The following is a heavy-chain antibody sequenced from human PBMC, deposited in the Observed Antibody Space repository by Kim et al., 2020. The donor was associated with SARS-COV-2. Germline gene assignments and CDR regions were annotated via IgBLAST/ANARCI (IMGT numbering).Heavy chain of an antibody. CDR2: ISSSSSYT. V-gene: IGHV3-11*03. D-gene: IGHD1-26*01. Sequence: GGSLRLSCAASGFTFSDYYMSWIRQAPGKGLEWVSYISSSSSYTNYADSVKGRFTISRDNAKNSLYLQMNSLRAEDTAVYYCASGGSYEGLDYWGQGTLVTVSS. J-gene: IGHJ4*02. CDR1: GFTFSDYY. CDR3: ASGGSYEGLDY.